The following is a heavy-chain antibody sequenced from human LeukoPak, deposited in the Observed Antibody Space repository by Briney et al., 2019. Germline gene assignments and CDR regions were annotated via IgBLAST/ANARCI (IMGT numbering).Heavy chain of an antibody. CDR1: GYTFTSYY. CDR2: INPSGGST. CDR3: ARAYYYDSSGSEDFQH. Sequence: ASVKVSCKASGYTFTSYYMHWVRQAPGQGLEWMGIINPSGGSTSYAQKFQGRVTMTRDTSTSTVYMELSSLRSEDTAVYYCARAYYYDSSGSEDFQHWGQGTLVTVSS. D-gene: IGHD3-22*01. J-gene: IGHJ1*01. V-gene: IGHV1-46*01.